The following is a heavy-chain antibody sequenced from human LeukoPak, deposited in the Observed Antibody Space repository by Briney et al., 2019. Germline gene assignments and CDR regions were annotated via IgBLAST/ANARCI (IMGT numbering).Heavy chain of an antibody. CDR3: AKGRVGYNPDY. CDR2: IDPNSGGT. V-gene: IGHV1-2*06. Sequence: ASVKVSCKASGYTFTGYYVHWVRQAPGQGLEWMGRIDPNSGGTNYAQKFQGRVTMTRDTSINTAYMELSRLRSDDTAVYYCAKGRVGYNPDYWGQGTLVTVSS. CDR1: GYTFTGYY. D-gene: IGHD5-24*01. J-gene: IGHJ4*02.